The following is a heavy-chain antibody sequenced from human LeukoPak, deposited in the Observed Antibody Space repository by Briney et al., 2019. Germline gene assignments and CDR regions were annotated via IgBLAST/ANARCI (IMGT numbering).Heavy chain of an antibody. J-gene: IGHJ4*02. CDR2: IHSSGST. CDR1: GGSMSGHF. CDR3: ARDPGDTDWYNFDF. V-gene: IGHV4-59*11. D-gene: IGHD3-9*01. Sequence: SETLSLTCTVSGGSMSGHFWSWFRRPSGKGLENIGYIHSSGSTNYNPSCKRRVTVSLEMSKNQFSLSLSSVTAADTAVYYCARDPGDTDWYNFDFWGQGILVTVSS.